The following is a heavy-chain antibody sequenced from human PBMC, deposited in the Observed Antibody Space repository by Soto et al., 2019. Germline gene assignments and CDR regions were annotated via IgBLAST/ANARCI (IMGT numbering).Heavy chain of an antibody. CDR3: ARVKYTGSNADLDY. J-gene: IGHJ4*02. Sequence: QVQLQESGPGLVKPSETLSLSCTVSGGSISNYFWCWIRQPPGRGLEWIGHIYSSGNTNYNPSLKSRVIISTDTSEKQFSLKLSSVTSADAAVYYCARVKYTGSNADLDYWGQGSLVSVST. CDR1: GGSISNYF. V-gene: IGHV4-59*01. D-gene: IGHD1-26*01. CDR2: IYSSGNT.